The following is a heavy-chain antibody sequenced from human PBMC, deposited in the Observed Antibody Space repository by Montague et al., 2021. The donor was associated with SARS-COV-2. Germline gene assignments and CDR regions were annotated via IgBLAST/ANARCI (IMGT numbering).Heavy chain of an antibody. Sequence: PALVKPTQTLTLTCTLSGLPLSTSGLCVGWTRQPPGKALEWLALXDWDDDKYYSPSLKTRLSISKDTSKNQVVLTMANMEPVDTATYYCARIPNDSWYVSYFDYWGQGILVTVSS. CDR1: GLPLSTSGLC. CDR3: ARIPNDSWYVSYFDY. CDR2: XDWDDDK. J-gene: IGHJ4*02. V-gene: IGHV2-70*01. D-gene: IGHD6-13*01.